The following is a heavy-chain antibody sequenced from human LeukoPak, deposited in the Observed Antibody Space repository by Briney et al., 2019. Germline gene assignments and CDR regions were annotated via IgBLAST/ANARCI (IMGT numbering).Heavy chain of an antibody. J-gene: IGHJ4*02. CDR2: ISDDGRHN. Sequence: GGSLRLSCAASGFTFSTYAMNCVRQAPGKGLEWVAVISDDGRHNYYADSVKGRFTISRDHSKNTLYLQMNSLRAEDTAVYYCARDLCSGGSCYPGGYFDYWGQGTLVTVSS. D-gene: IGHD2-15*01. CDR1: GFTFSTYA. CDR3: ARDLCSGGSCYPGGYFDY. V-gene: IGHV3-30*04.